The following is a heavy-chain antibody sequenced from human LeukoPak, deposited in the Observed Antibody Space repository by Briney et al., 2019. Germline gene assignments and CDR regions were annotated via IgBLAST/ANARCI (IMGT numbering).Heavy chain of an antibody. CDR3: AKGHYASGSYADY. J-gene: IGHJ4*02. CDR1: GFTFSSYA. Sequence: GWSLRLSCAASGFTFSSYAMSWVRQAPGKGLEWVSAISGSGDSTYYADSVKGRFTISRDNSKNTLYLQMNSLRAEDTAVYYCAKGHYASGSYADYWGQGTLVTVSS. CDR2: ISGSGDST. V-gene: IGHV3-23*01. D-gene: IGHD3-10*01.